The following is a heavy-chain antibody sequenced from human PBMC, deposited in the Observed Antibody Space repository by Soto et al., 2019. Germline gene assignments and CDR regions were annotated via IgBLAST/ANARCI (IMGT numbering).Heavy chain of an antibody. D-gene: IGHD2-15*01. J-gene: IGHJ4*02. CDR1: GFTFSRVS. CDR2: ISSGSSDT. V-gene: IGHV3-21*01. Sequence: PGGSLRLSCEASGFTFSRVSMNWVRQVPGKGLEWVASISSGSSDTWYADSVKGRFIISRDNAQNSLKLSSVTAADTAVYYCARVVVVAATVYYFDYWGQGTLVTVSS. CDR3: ARVVVVAATVYYFDY.